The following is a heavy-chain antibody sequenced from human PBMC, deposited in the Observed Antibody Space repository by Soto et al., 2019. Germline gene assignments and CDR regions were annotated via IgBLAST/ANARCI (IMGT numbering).Heavy chain of an antibody. CDR3: ARDLDGSGSYYTNY. V-gene: IGHV1-18*01. CDR2: ISPHKGDT. J-gene: IGHJ4*02. CDR1: ESTFFRIC. D-gene: IGHD3-10*01. Sequence: PLKVSRKTSESTFFRICISWVRQAPGQGLEWMGWISPHKGDTYYAQRLQGRVTMTTDTSTSTAYMELRSLRSDDTAVYFCARDLDGSGSYYTNYWGQGTLVTVYS.